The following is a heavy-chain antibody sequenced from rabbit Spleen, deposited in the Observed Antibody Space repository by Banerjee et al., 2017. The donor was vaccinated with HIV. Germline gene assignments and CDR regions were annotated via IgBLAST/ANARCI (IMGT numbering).Heavy chain of an antibody. Sequence: QALEESGGDLVTPGASLTLTCTASGFSFSSNYYLCWVRQAPGKGLEWIACIYSGSGGSTSYASWATGRFTCSKTSSTTVTLHLNSLTAADTATYFCVREVYHILGLWGQGTLVTVS. CDR1: GFSFSSNYY. V-gene: IGHV1S40*01. J-gene: IGHJ4*01. CDR2: IYSGSGGST. CDR3: VREVYHILGL. D-gene: IGHD1-1*01.